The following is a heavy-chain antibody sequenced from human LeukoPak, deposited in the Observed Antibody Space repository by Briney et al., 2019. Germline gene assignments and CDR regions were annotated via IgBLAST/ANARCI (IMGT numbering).Heavy chain of an antibody. V-gene: IGHV3-74*01. CDR3: ARAGAYHFDN. Sequence: RASLRLSCAASGFTFTDYWMHWVRQAPGKGLVWVSIINTDTPGTYYADSVKGRFTISRDNAKNTLYLQMNSLRAEDTAVYYCARAGAYHFDNWGQGTLATFSS. CDR2: INTDTPGT. CDR1: GFTFTDYW. D-gene: IGHD3-16*01. J-gene: IGHJ4*02.